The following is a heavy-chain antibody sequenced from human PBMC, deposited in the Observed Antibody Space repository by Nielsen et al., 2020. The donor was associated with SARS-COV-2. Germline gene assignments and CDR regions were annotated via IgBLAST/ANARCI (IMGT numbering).Heavy chain of an antibody. CDR1: GVSVSSGSYF. Sequence: SETLSLTCTVSGVSVSSGSYFWSWIRQPPGKRLEWIGYMFYIGTANYNPSFQSRVTISVDTSKNQFSLRLNSVTAADTAVYYCARDGLLDFWGDQNPFDVWGQGTMVSVSS. D-gene: IGHD3-16*01. CDR2: MFYIGTA. V-gene: IGHV4-61*01. J-gene: IGHJ3*01. CDR3: ARDGLLDFWGDQNPFDV.